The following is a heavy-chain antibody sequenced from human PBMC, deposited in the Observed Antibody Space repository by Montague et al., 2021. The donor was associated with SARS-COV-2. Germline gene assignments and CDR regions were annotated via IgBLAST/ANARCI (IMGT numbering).Heavy chain of an antibody. J-gene: IGHJ3*02. CDR1: GGSIISSNYY. CDR3: ASHSGRDTICGVFIIFVAFDI. V-gene: IGHV4-39*01. Sequence: SETRSLTCTVSGGSIISSNYYWGWISQPPGKGLEWVGSIYYSGSTYYTPSLKRRVTISVATSKNQFSLRLGSVTAADTAVYYCASHSGRDTICGVFIIFVAFDIWGQGTMVTVSS. D-gene: IGHD3-3*01. CDR2: IYYSGST.